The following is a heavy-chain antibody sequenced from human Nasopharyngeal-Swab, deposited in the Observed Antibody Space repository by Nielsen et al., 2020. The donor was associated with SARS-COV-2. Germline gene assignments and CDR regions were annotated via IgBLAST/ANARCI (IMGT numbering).Heavy chain of an antibody. CDR1: GFTFCSYD. J-gene: IGHJ4*02. D-gene: IGHD6-13*01. CDR2: IGTAGDT. Sequence: GESLKISCAASGFTFCSYDMHWVRQATGKGLEWVSAIGTAGDTYYPGSVKGRFTISRENAKNSLYLQMNSLRAGDTAVYYCARGLLGSSWYVYWGQGTLVTVSS. CDR3: ARGLLGSSWYVY. V-gene: IGHV3-13*01.